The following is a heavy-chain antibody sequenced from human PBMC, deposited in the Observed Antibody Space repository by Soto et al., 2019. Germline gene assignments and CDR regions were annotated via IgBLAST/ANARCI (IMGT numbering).Heavy chain of an antibody. V-gene: IGHV3-23*01. CDR1: GFTFSISA. J-gene: IGHJ4*02. CDR2: TGGTGRTT. CDR3: ATVHPNSRSFDY. Sequence: EVQLLESGGDLVQPGGSLRLSCAASGFTFSISAMSWVRQAPGKGLEWVSTTGGTGRTTYYADSVKGRFTVSRDNSKNTLDRQMSSLRAEDSAVYYCATVHPNSRSFDYWGQGTLVTVSS.